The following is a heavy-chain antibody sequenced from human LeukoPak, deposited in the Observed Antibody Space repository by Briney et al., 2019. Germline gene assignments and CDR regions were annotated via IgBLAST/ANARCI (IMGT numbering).Heavy chain of an antibody. CDR2: IKSKTDGGTT. V-gene: IGHV3-15*01. CDR1: GFTFSNAW. Sequence: GGSLRLSCAASGFTFSNAWMSWVRQAPGEGLEWLGRIKSKTDGGTTDYAAPVKGRVTIPRDDSKNTLYLQMNSLKTEDTAVYYCSTAYYYYGMDVWGQGTTVTVSS. J-gene: IGHJ6*02. CDR3: STAYYYYGMDV.